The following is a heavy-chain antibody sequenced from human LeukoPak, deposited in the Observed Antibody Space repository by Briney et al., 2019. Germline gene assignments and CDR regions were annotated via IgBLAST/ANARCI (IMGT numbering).Heavy chain of an antibody. CDR2: INAGNGNT. D-gene: IGHD5-24*01. V-gene: IGHV1-3*01. J-gene: IGHJ3*02. Sequence: ASVKVSCKASGYTFTSYAMHWVRQAPGQRLEWMGWINAGNGNTKYSQKFQGRVTITRDTSASTAYMELSSLRSEDTAVYYCARASVEMATIRLRRSAFDIWGQGTMVTVSS. CDR1: GYTFTSYA. CDR3: ARASVEMATIRLRRSAFDI.